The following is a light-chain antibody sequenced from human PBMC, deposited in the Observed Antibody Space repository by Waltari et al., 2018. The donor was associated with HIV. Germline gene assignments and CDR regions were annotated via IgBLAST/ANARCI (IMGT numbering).Light chain of an antibody. CDR1: QSVGSSF. CDR3: HQYNDWPAYT. Sequence: EIVMTQSPATLSVSPGERATLSCRASQSVGSSFLAWYQQKPGQAPRLLIYGTSTRAPGISARFSGSGSGTEFTLTISSLQSEDFAVYYCHQYNDWPAYTFGQGTKLEIK. J-gene: IGKJ2*01. V-gene: IGKV3-15*01. CDR2: GTS.